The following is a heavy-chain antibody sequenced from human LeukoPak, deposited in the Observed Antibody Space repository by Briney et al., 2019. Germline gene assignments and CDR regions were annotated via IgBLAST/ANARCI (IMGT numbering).Heavy chain of an antibody. CDR3: ARDDNLVGAGDYFDY. J-gene: IGHJ4*02. Sequence: GASVKVSCKASGYTFTGYYMHWVRQAPGQGLEWMGWINPNSGGTNYAQKFQGRVTMTRDTSISTAYMELSRLRSDDTAVYYCARDDNLVGAGDYFDYWGQGTLVTVSS. CDR2: INPNSGGT. CDR1: GYTFTGYY. V-gene: IGHV1-2*02. D-gene: IGHD1-26*01.